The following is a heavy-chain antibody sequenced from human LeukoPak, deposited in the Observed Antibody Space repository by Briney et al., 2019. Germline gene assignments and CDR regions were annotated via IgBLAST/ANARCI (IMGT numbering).Heavy chain of an antibody. CDR3: ARGVRGYSYGYFGDY. J-gene: IGHJ4*02. CDR2: INPNSGGT. CDR1: GYTFTGYY. V-gene: IGHV1-2*02. D-gene: IGHD5-18*01. Sequence: GASVKVSCKASGYTFTGYYIHWVRQAPGQGLEWMGWINPNSGGTNYAQKLQGRVTMTTDTSTSTAYMELRSLRSDDTAVYYCARGVRGYSYGYFGDYWGQGTLVTVSS.